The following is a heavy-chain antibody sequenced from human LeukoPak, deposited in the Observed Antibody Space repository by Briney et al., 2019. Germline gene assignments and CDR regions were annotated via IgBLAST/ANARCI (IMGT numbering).Heavy chain of an antibody. V-gene: IGHV3-23*01. Sequence: QSGGSLRLSCAASGFTFSSYGMSWVRQAPGKGLEWVSAISGSGGSTYYADSVKGRFTISRDISKTTLYLQMNSLRAEDTAVYYCTTDPDVASYYYYMDVWGKGTTVTISS. CDR2: ISGSGGST. J-gene: IGHJ6*03. CDR3: TTDPDVASYYYYMDV. D-gene: IGHD1-14*01. CDR1: GFTFSSYG.